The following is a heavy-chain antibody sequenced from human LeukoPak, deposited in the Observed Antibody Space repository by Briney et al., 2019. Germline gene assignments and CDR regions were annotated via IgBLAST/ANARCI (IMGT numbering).Heavy chain of an antibody. CDR3: ARDRRVQLWGRVPDFDP. J-gene: IGHJ5*02. Sequence: GGSLRLSCAASGFSFRTYGMGWVRQAPGKGLVWVSRINSDGRSTNYADSVKGRFSISRDNAKNSLYLQMNSLRAEDTAVYYCARDRRVQLWGRVPDFDPWGQGTLVTVSS. V-gene: IGHV3-74*01. CDR1: GFSFRTYG. CDR2: INSDGRST. D-gene: IGHD5-18*01.